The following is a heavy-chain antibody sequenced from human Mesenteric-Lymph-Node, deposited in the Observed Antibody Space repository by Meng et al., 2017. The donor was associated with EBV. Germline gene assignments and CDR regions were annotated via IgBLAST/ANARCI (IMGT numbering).Heavy chain of an antibody. CDR3: VRCGAVTLVQGGPDH. J-gene: IGHJ4*02. Sequence: VQLQQWGEGLLQPSGTLSFTCGVSGGSFGGYFWSWIRQPPGKGLEWIGEINRVGSTNYNPSLKSRLTMSVDTSKNHFSLKLTSVTAADTAVYYCVRCGAVTLVQGGPDHWGQGTLVTVSS. CDR1: GGSFGGYF. V-gene: IGHV4-34*01. D-gene: IGHD3-10*01. CDR2: INRVGST.